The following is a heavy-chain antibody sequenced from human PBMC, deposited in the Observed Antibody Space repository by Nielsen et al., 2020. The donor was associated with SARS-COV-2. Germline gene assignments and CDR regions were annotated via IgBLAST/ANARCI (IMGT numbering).Heavy chain of an antibody. CDR2: IHQDGGET. V-gene: IGHV3-7*03. D-gene: IGHD3-10*01. Sequence: GESLKISCAASGFTFSDYWMSWVREAPGKGLEWVANIHQDGGETRYADSVKRRFTISSDNAKNSLYLQMNSLRAEDTSMYYCARNFYGSGSYPFDPWGQRTLVTVSS. CDR1: GFTFSDYW. J-gene: IGHJ5*02. CDR3: ARNFYGSGSYPFDP.